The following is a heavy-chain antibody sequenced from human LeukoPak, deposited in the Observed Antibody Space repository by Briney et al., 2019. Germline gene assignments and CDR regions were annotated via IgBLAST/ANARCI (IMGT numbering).Heavy chain of an antibody. CDR1: GFSFSSYN. CDR3: AKDPEDFWSGYFDY. J-gene: IGHJ4*02. Sequence: PGGSLRLSCAASGFSFSSYNMNWVRQAPGKGLEWVSSISGTSKYIHYSDSVKGRFTISRDNSKNSFYLQMNSLRVEDTAVYYCAKDPEDFWSGYFDYWGQGTLVTVSS. V-gene: IGHV3-21*04. D-gene: IGHD3-3*01. CDR2: ISGTSKYI.